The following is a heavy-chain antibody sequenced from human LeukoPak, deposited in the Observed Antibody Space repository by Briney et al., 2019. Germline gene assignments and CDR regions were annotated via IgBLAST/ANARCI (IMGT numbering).Heavy chain of an antibody. Sequence: GGSLRLSCAASGFTFSSYAMSWVRQAPGKGLEWVSVISGSGGSTYYADSVKGRFTISRDNSKNTLYLQMNSLRAEDTAVYYCAKDGLRFLEWSAFDYWGQGTLVTVSS. J-gene: IGHJ4*02. V-gene: IGHV3-23*01. D-gene: IGHD3-3*01. CDR3: AKDGLRFLEWSAFDY. CDR1: GFTFSSYA. CDR2: ISGSGGST.